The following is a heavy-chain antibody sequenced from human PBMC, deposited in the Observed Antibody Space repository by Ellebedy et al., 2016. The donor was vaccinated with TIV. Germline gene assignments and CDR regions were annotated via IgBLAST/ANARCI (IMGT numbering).Heavy chain of an antibody. CDR2: NSAYNGNT. Sequence: AASVKVSCKASGYTFTNYSISWVRQAPGQGLEWMGWNSAYNGNTEYAQKLQGRVTMTTDTSTSTAYMELRSLRSDDTAVYYCARDDYYHSSGYYYFYWGQGTLVTVSS. V-gene: IGHV1-18*04. CDR3: ARDDYYHSSGYYYFY. D-gene: IGHD3-22*01. J-gene: IGHJ4*02. CDR1: GYTFTNYS.